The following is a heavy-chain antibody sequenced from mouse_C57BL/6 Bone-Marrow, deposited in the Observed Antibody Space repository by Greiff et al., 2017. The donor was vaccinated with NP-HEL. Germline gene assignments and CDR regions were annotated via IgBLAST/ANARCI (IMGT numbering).Heavy chain of an antibody. CDR3: ARDRSYDYSSFAY. V-gene: IGHV5-4*01. Sequence: DVMLVESGGGLVKPGGSLKLSCAASGFTFSSYAMSWVRQTPEKRLEWVATISDGGSYTYYPDNVKGRFTISRDNAKNNLYLQMSHLKSEDTAMYYCARDRSYDYSSFAYWGQGTLVTVSA. CDR1: GFTFSSYA. D-gene: IGHD2-4*01. J-gene: IGHJ3*01. CDR2: ISDGGSYT.